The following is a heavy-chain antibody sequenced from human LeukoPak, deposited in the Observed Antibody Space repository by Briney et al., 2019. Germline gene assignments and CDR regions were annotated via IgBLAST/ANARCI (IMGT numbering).Heavy chain of an antibody. V-gene: IGHV3-30*18. CDR2: ISYDGSNK. CDR3: AKDGIAVAGTYYFDY. D-gene: IGHD6-19*01. Sequence: PGRSLRLSCAASGFTFSSYGMHWVRQAPGKGLEWVAVISYDGSNKYYADSVKGRFTISRDNSKNTLYLQMNSLRAEDTAVYYCAKDGIAVAGTYYFDYWGQGTLVTVSS. J-gene: IGHJ4*02. CDR1: GFTFSSYG.